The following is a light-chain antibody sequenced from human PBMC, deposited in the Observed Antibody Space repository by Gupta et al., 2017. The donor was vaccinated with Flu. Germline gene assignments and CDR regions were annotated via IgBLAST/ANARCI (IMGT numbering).Light chain of an antibody. CDR2: GAS. J-gene: IGKJ5*01. CDR1: QNGRVSQSNREN. CDR3: QQYNNTPGS. Sequence: SPGERATINGKASQNGRVSQSNRENLAWYQQKPGQPPRLIIYGASTRDSGIPDRFSGSGSGTEFTLTISSLQAEDVAVYYCQQYNNTPGSFGPGTRVEIK. V-gene: IGKV4-1*01.